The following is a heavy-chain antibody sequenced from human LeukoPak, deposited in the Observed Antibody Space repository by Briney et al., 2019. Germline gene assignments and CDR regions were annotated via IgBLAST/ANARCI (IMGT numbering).Heavy chain of an antibody. D-gene: IGHD6-13*01. CDR1: GGSISSFSYY. V-gene: IGHV4-39*01. CDR2: IYYSGST. J-gene: IGHJ4*02. CDR3: ARTFGQQLVLDY. Sequence: SETLSLTCTVSGGSISSFSYYWGWIRQPPGKGLEWIGSIYYSGSTYYNPSLKSRVTISVDTPKNQFSLKLSSVTAADTAVYYCARTFGQQLVLDYWGQGTLVTVSS.